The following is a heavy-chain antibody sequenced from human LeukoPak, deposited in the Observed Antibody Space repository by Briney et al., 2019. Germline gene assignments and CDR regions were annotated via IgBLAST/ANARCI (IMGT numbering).Heavy chain of an antibody. CDR3: ARDLTSYGSGSYYNEDY. CDR1: GFTFISYA. V-gene: IGHV3-23*01. Sequence: GRSLRLSCAAYGFTFISYAMSWVRQAPGKWLEWVSAISGSGGSTYHADSVKGRFTISRDNSRNTLYLQMNSLRADDTAVYYCARDLTSYGSGSYYNEDYWGQGTLVAVSS. D-gene: IGHD3-10*01. CDR2: ISGSGGST. J-gene: IGHJ4*02.